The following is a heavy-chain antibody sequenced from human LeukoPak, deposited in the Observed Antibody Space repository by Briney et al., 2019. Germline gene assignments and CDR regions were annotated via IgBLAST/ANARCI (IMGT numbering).Heavy chain of an antibody. D-gene: IGHD5-12*01. V-gene: IGHV4-59*01. CDR2: IYYSGSP. J-gene: IGHJ4*02. CDR3: ARVVGVATRAFDY. CDR1: GGSISSYY. Sequence: SETLALTCTVSGGSISSYYWSWIRQPPGKGLEWIGYIYYSGSPNYNPSLKSRVTISVDTSKHQFSLKLSSVTAADTAVYYCARVVGVATRAFDYWGQGTLVTVSS.